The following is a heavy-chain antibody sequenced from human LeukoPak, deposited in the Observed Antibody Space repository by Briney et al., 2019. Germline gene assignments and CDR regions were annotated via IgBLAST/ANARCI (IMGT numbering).Heavy chain of an antibody. CDR3: ARHSGGWTDDHFDY. J-gene: IGHJ4*02. CDR1: GDSISSSSDF. D-gene: IGHD1-1*01. V-gene: IGHV4-39*01. CDR2: IYYSGST. Sequence: SETLSLTCPVSGDSISSSSDFWGWIRQPPGEGLEWIGSIYYSGSTYYNPSLKSRVTISVDTSKNQFSLKLSSVTAADTAVYYCARHSGGWTDDHFDYWGQGTLVTVSS.